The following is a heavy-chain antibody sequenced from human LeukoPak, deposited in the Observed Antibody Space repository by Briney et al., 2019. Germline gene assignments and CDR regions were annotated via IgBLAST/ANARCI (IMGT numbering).Heavy chain of an antibody. CDR1: GFTFSSYS. V-gene: IGHV3-21*01. CDR2: ISSSSSYI. J-gene: IGHJ1*01. Sequence: GGSLRLSCAASGFTFSSYSMNWVRQAPWKGLEWVSSISSSSSYIYYADSVKGRFTISRDNAKNSLYLQMNSLRAEDTAVYYCARARTGYSSSEYFQHWGQGTLVTVSS. CDR3: ARARTGYSSSEYFQH. D-gene: IGHD6-13*01.